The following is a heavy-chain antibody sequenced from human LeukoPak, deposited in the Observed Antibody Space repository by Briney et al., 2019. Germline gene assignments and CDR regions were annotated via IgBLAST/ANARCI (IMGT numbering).Heavy chain of an antibody. CDR2: ISYDGSNK. CDR1: GFTFSSYG. CDR3: AKDLTYYDFWSGYYKGYYYYGMDV. J-gene: IGHJ6*02. V-gene: IGHV3-30*18. D-gene: IGHD3-3*01. Sequence: GRSLRLSCTASGFTFSSYGMHWVRQAPGKGLEWVAVISYDGSNKYYADSVKGRSTISRDNSKNTLYLQMNSLRAEDTAVYYCAKDLTYYDFWSGYYKGYYYYGMDVWGQGTTVTVSS.